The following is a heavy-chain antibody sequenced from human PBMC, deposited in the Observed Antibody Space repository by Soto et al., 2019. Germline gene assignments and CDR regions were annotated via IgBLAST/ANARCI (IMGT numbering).Heavy chain of an antibody. J-gene: IGHJ4*02. CDR3: AKGGRQWLGTSDLNY. CDR1: GFTFSDYA. V-gene: IGHV3-30*18. Sequence: VQLVESGGGVVQPGRSLRLSCAASGFTFSDYAMHWVRQAPGKGLEWVAVVSHDGRNTHYADSVKGRLTISRDSSKNTVSLEMTGQRAEDTAGYYSAKGGRQWLGTSDLNYWGQGDLVTVSS. D-gene: IGHD6-19*01. CDR2: VSHDGRNT.